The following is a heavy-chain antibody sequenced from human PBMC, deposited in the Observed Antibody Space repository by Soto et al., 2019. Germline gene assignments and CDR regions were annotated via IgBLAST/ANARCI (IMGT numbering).Heavy chain of an antibody. CDR2: IIPILDVA. CDR1: GGTFRTYT. D-gene: IGHD6-19*01. Sequence: QVQLVQSGAEVKRPGSSVKVSCQTSGGTFRTYTINWVRQAPGQGLEWMGRIIPILDVANYAQKFQGRVTLTADKPTSAAHSDVRSLRSEDTAVYYCARSLQEDLGVAGPTDICFDPWGQGTLLTVSS. V-gene: IGHV1-69*02. J-gene: IGHJ5*02. CDR3: ARSLQEDLGVAGPTDICFDP.